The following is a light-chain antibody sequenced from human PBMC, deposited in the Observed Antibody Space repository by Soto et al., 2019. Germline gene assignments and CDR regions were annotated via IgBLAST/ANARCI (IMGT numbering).Light chain of an antibody. Sequence: ELVLTQSPGNLSLSPGERATLSCRASQSVSSNYLAWYQQKPGQAPKVLIYRASIRATGITDRFTGTVSGTDFWLTISRLEPEDFAVYYWQQFGSSQLDFRGGTKVNI. CDR1: QSVSSNY. CDR3: QQFGSSQLD. V-gene: IGKV3-20*01. J-gene: IGKJ4*01. CDR2: RAS.